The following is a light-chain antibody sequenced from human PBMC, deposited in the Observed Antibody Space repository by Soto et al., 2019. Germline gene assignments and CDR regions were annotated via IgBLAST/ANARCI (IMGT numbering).Light chain of an antibody. J-gene: IGLJ2*01. V-gene: IGLV1-40*01. Sequence: QSVLTQPPSVSGAPGQRVTISCTGSSSNIGAGYDVHWYQQLPGTAPKLLIYDNSNRPSGVPDRFSGSKSGTSASLAITGLQAADEADYYCQSYDSSLSGPVVFGGGTKLTVL. CDR2: DNS. CDR3: QSYDSSLSGPVV. CDR1: SSNIGAGYD.